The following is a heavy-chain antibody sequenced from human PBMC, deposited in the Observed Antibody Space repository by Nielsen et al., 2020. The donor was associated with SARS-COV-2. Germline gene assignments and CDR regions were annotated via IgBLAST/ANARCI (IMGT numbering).Heavy chain of an antibody. V-gene: IGHV3-30*18. Sequence: GGSLRLSCAASGFTFSSYGMHWVHQAPGKGLEWVAVISYDGSNKYYADSVKGRFTISRDNSKNTPYLQMNSLRAEDTAVYYCAKDSVVGATTVRLFYWGQGTLVTVSS. J-gene: IGHJ4*02. CDR1: GFTFSSYG. CDR2: ISYDGSNK. CDR3: AKDSVVGATTVRLFY. D-gene: IGHD1-26*01.